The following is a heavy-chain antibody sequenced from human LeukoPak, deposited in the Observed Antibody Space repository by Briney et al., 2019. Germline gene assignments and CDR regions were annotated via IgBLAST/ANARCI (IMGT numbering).Heavy chain of an antibody. V-gene: IGHV4-34*01. CDR3: ARVPDITARPCDT. J-gene: IGHJ5*02. D-gene: IGHD2-21*02. CDR1: GGSFSGYY. Sequence: KPSETLSLTCAVYGGSFSGYYWTLIRQTPGKGLEWIGEISHTGLTGSNPSLKSRVTIFVDSSKKQSSLRMTSVTAADTGIYYCARVPDITARPCDTWGPGTRVTVSS. CDR2: ISHTGLT.